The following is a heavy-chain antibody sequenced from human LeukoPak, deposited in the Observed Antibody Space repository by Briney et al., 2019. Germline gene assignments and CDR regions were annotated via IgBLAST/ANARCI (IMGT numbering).Heavy chain of an antibody. J-gene: IGHJ5*02. CDR1: GGSISSYY. CDR2: IYYSGST. V-gene: IGHV4-59*01. D-gene: IGHD6-13*01. CDR3: ARAVTSSSWPENWFDP. Sequence: PSETLSLTCTVSGGSISSYYWSWIRQPPGKGLEWIGHIYYSGSTNYNPSLTSRVTISVATSKNQFSLKLSSVTAADTAVYYCARAVTSSSWPENWFDPWGQGTLVTVSS.